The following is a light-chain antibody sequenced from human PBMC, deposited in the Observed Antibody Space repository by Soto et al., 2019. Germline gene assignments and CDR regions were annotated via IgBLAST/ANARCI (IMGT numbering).Light chain of an antibody. CDR1: QDIGPY. V-gene: IGKV1-27*01. CDR3: QKYDSGPLT. J-gene: IGKJ4*01. Sequence: DIQMTQSPSSLSASVGDRVTITCRASQDIGPYLAWYQQKSGRVPELLIYSASTLQSGVPSRFSGSGSGADFSLTLSGLQPEDAATYYCQKYDSGPLTFGGGTKVEI. CDR2: SAS.